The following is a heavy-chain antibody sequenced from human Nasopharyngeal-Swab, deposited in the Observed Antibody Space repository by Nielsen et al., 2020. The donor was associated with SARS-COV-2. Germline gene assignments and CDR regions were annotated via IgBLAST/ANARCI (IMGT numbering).Heavy chain of an antibody. Sequence: GESLKISCAASGFTFSSYDMHWVRQAPGKGLEWVAVISYDGSNKYYADSVKGRFTISRDNSKNTLYLQMNSLRAEDTAVYYCAKDLAGDGYNWGYFDYWGQGTLVTVSS. CDR3: AKDLAGDGYNWGYFDY. CDR2: ISYDGSNK. CDR1: GFTFSSYD. D-gene: IGHD5-24*01. V-gene: IGHV3-30*18. J-gene: IGHJ4*02.